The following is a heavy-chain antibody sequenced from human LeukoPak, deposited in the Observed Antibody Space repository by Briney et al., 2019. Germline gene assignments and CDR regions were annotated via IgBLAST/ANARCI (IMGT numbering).Heavy chain of an antibody. J-gene: IGHJ5*02. V-gene: IGHV1-2*02. CDR2: INPNSGGT. D-gene: IGHD3-3*01. CDR3: ARPEGDSWSGYRRVYNWFDP. CDR1: GYTFTGYY. Sequence: ASVKVSCKASGYTFTGYYMHWVRQAPGQGLEWMGWINPNSGGTNYAQKFQGRVTMTRDTSISTAYMELSRLRSDDTAVYYCARPEGDSWSGYRRVYNWFDPWGQGTLVTVSS.